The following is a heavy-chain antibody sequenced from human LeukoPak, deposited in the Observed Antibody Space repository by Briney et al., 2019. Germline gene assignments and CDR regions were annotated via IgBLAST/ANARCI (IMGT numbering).Heavy chain of an antibody. J-gene: IGHJ4*02. CDR1: GGSISSGGYY. Sequence: SETLSLTCTVSGGSISSGGYYWSWIRQHPGKGLEWIGYIYYSGSTYYNPSLKSRVTISVDTSKNQFSLKLSSVTAADTAVYYCARTYYYGPGSYYNKDVPSYYFDYWGQGTLVTVSS. V-gene: IGHV4-31*03. CDR2: IYYSGST. D-gene: IGHD3-10*01. CDR3: ARTYYYGPGSYYNKDVPSYYFDY.